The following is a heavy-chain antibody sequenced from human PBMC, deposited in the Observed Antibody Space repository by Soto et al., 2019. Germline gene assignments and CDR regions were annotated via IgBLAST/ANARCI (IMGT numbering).Heavy chain of an antibody. Sequence: LSLTCAASGFTFSSYAMSWVRHAPGKGLEWVSAISGSGGSTYYADSLKGGFTISRDNSKNTLYLQVNSLRAEDTAVYYCAKTPYGYNWRGFDCWGQGTLVTVAS. CDR2: ISGSGGST. V-gene: IGHV3-23*01. CDR1: GFTFSSYA. CDR3: AKTPYGYNWRGFDC. J-gene: IGHJ4*02. D-gene: IGHD5-12*01.